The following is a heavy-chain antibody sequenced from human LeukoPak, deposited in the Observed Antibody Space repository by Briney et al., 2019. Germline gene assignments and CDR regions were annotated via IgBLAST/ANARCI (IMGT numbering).Heavy chain of an antibody. V-gene: IGHV3-21*01. J-gene: IGHJ6*04. CDR1: GFTFSSYS. Sequence: GGSLRLSCAASGFTFSSYSMNLVRQAPGKGLEWVSSISSSSSYIYYADSVKGRFTISRDNAKNSLYLQMNSLRAEDTAVYYCAREYSSSWASRAYYGMDVWGKGTTVTVSS. CDR2: ISSSSSYI. CDR3: AREYSSSWASRAYYGMDV. D-gene: IGHD6-13*01.